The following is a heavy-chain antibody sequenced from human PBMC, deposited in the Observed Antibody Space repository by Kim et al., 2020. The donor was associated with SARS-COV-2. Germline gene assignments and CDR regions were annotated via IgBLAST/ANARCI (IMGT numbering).Heavy chain of an antibody. CDR3: AGPGRETDDVYFDY. J-gene: IGHJ4*02. D-gene: IGHD1-26*01. Sequence: YIPSPKSRVTISEDTSKNLFSLGLSSVTAADTAVYYCAGPGRETDDVYFDYWGQGTLVTVSS. V-gene: IGHV4-30-2*04.